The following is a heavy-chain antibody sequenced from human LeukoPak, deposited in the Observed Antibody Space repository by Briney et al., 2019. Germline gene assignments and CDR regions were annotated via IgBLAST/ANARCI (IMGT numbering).Heavy chain of an antibody. CDR2: ISGSGGRT. CDR3: AKIRSEVVVAATNY. Sequence: PGGSLRFSCAASGSTFSSYAMSWVRQAPGKGLEWVSAISGSGGRTYYADSVKGRFTISRDNSKDTLFLQMDSLRAEDTAVYYCAKIRSEVVVAATNYWGQGTLVSVSS. CDR1: GSTFSSYA. V-gene: IGHV3-23*01. J-gene: IGHJ4*02. D-gene: IGHD2-15*01.